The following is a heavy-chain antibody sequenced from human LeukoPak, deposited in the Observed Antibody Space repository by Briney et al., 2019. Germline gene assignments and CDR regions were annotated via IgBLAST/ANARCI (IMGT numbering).Heavy chain of an antibody. Sequence: QAGGSLRLSCAASGFTFSSYSMSWVCQAPGKGLEWVSYISSSSSTIYYADSVKGRFTISRDNAKNSLYLQMNSLRAEDTAVYYCARDLDDFWSGYNEKGAFDIWGQGIMVTVSS. CDR3: ARDLDDFWSGYNEKGAFDI. D-gene: IGHD3-3*01. CDR2: ISSSSSTI. CDR1: GFTFSSYS. V-gene: IGHV3-48*01. J-gene: IGHJ3*02.